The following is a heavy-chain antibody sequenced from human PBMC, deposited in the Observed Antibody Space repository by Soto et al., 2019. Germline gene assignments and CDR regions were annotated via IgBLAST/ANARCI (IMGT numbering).Heavy chain of an antibody. CDR2: ISAYNGNT. J-gene: IGHJ6*02. D-gene: IGHD6-13*01. CDR3: ARGVREEQQLGIYYYYGMDV. Sequence: GASVKVSCKASGYTFTSYGISWVRQAPGQGLEWMGWISAYNGNTNYAQKLQGRVTMTTDTSTSTAYMELRSLRSDDTAVYYCARGVREEQQLGIYYYYGMDVWGQGTTVTVSS. V-gene: IGHV1-18*01. CDR1: GYTFTSYG.